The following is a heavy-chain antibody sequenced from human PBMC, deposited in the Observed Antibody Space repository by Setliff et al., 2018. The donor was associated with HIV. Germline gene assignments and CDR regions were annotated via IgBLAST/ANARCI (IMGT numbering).Heavy chain of an antibody. V-gene: IGHV4-30-4*08. CDR3: ARVVVERATIFDF. CDR1: GGSISSADYY. CDR2: IYYSGNT. Sequence: SETLSLTCTVSGGSISSADYYWSWIRQPPGKGLEWIGYIYYSGNTYFNPALKSRITMSVDTSEDQFSLKLSSVTAADTAVYYCARVVVERATIFDFWGPGTLVTVS. J-gene: IGHJ4*02. D-gene: IGHD5-12*01.